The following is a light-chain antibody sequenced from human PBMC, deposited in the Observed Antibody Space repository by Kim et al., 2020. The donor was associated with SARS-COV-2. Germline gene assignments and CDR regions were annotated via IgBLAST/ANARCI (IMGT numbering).Light chain of an antibody. Sequence: GQSITISRTGASSDVGSYDLVSWYQQHPDKAPKRMIYEGTKRPSGVSARFSGSKSGNTASLTISGLQPEDEADYYCGSYAGSGTSLFGGGTKLTVL. V-gene: IGLV2-23*01. CDR1: SSDVGSYDL. CDR2: EGT. CDR3: GSYAGSGTSL. J-gene: IGLJ2*01.